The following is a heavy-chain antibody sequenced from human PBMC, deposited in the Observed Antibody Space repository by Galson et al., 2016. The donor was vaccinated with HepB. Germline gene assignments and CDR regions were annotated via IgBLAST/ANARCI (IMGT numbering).Heavy chain of an antibody. Sequence: QSGAEVKKPGESLKISCKGPGYRFSDYWIGWVRQMPGRGLEWMGIVWPGDSEARYSPSFQGQVTISADKSISTAYLQWTSLKASDSAIYYCARHKSGYDPFDFWGQGTLVTVSS. CDR1: GYRFSDYW. CDR3: ARHKSGYDPFDF. D-gene: IGHD5-12*01. CDR2: VWPGDSEA. V-gene: IGHV5-51*01. J-gene: IGHJ4*02.